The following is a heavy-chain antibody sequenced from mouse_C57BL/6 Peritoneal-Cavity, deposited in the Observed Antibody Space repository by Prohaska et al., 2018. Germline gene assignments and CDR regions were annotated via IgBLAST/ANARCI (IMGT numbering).Heavy chain of an antibody. CDR3: AHSNYAWFVY. J-gene: IGHJ3*01. Sequence: TISFTGYSITSGYYWNWIRQFPGNKLEWMGYISYDGSNNYNPSLKNRISITRDTSKNQFFLKLNAVTTEETATVYCAHSNYAWFVYWGKGALFTVSA. CDR1: GYSITSGYY. CDR2: ISYDGSN. D-gene: IGHD2-5*01. V-gene: IGHV3-6*01.